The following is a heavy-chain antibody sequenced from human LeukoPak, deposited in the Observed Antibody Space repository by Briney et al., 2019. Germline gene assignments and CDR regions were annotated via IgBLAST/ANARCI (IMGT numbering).Heavy chain of an antibody. CDR1: GYTFTGYY. D-gene: IGHD6-6*01. CDR3: ARDGDSSSSGAFDI. V-gene: IGHV1-2*02. J-gene: IGHJ3*02. Sequence: VKVSCKASGYTFTGYYMHWVRQAPGQGLEWMGWINPNSGGINYTQKFQGRVSMTRDTSISTAYMELSRLRSDDTAVYYCARDGDSSSSGAFDIWGQGTMVT. CDR2: INPNSGGI.